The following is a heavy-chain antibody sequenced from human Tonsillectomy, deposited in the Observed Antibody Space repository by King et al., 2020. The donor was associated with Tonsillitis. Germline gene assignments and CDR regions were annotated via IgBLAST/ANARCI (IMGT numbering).Heavy chain of an antibody. Sequence: VQLVESGAEVKKPGASVKVSCKASGYTFTSYGISWVRQAPGQGLEWMGWISAYNGNTNYAQKLQGRVTMTTDTSTSTSYMELRSLRSDDTAVYYCARVGIEWLYYWGGFDYWGQGTLVTVSS. D-gene: IGHD3-3*01. CDR3: ARVGIEWLYYWGGFDY. J-gene: IGHJ4*02. CDR2: ISAYNGNT. V-gene: IGHV1-18*01. CDR1: GYTFTSYG.